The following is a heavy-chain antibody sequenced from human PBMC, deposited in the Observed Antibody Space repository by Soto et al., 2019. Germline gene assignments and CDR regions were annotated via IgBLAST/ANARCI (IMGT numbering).Heavy chain of an antibody. J-gene: IGHJ4*02. CDR1: GYTFTSYG. Sequence: QVQLVQSGAEVKKPGASVKVSCKASGYTFTSYGISWVRQAPGQGLEWMGWISTYNGNTNYAQKLQGRVTMTADTXXSTAYMELRSLRSDDTAVYYCARGSRALAVAGLDYWGQGTLVTVSS. CDR2: ISTYNGNT. D-gene: IGHD6-19*01. CDR3: ARGSRALAVAGLDY. V-gene: IGHV1-18*01.